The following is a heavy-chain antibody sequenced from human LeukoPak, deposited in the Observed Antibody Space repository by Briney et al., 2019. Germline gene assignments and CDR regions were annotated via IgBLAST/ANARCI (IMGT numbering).Heavy chain of an antibody. CDR1: GVSISSYY. V-gene: IGHV4-4*07. CDR2: IYTSGST. J-gene: IGHJ6*03. Sequence: PSETLSLTCTVSGVSISSYYWSWIRQPAGKGVEGIGRIYTSGSTNYNPSLKTRVTISVDTSKNQFSLKLSSVTAADTAVYYCARTTYYYDSSGYWDYYYYYMDVWGKGTTVTVSS. CDR3: ARTTYYYDSSGYWDYYYYYMDV. D-gene: IGHD3-22*01.